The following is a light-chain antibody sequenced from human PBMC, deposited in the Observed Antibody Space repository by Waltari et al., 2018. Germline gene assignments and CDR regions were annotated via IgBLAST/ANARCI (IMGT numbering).Light chain of an antibody. CDR1: SRHVGGYNY. J-gene: IGLJ2*01. Sequence: QSALTQPASVSGSPGQSIPISCTGTSRHVGGYNYLPRYQQHPGKAPKLMIYDGSNRPSGVSDRFSGSKSGNSASLTISGLQAEDEADYYCSSYTNSNTLVFGGGTNLTVL. CDR2: DGS. V-gene: IGLV2-14*03. CDR3: SSYTNSNTLV.